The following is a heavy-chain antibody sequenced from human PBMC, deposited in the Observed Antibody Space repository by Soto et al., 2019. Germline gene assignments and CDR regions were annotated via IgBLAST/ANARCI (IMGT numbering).Heavy chain of an antibody. CDR2: IYYSGST. V-gene: IGHV4-59*01. D-gene: IGHD2-15*01. J-gene: IGHJ5*02. CDR3: ARVDCSGGSCEDWFDP. CDR1: GGSISSYY. Sequence: LSLTCTVSGGSISSYYWSWIRQPPGKGLEWIGYIYYSGSTNYNPSLKSRVTISVDTSKNQFSLKLSSVTAADTAVYYCARVDCSGGSCEDWFDPWGQGTLVTVSS.